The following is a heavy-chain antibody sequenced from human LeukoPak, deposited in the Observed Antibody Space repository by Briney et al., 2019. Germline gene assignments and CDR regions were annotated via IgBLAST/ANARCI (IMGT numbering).Heavy chain of an antibody. Sequence: SETLSLTCTVSGGSISSYYWSWIRQPPGKGLEWIGYIYYSGSTNYNPSLKSRVTISVDTSKNQFSLKLSSVTAADTAVYYCARRSGSYDGNFDYWGQGTLVTVSS. CDR1: GGSISSYY. CDR3: ARRSGSYDGNFDY. D-gene: IGHD1-26*01. CDR2: IYYSGST. J-gene: IGHJ4*02. V-gene: IGHV4-59*08.